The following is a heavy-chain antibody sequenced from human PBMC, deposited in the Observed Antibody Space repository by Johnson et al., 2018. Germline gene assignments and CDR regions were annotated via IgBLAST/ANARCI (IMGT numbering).Heavy chain of an antibody. CDR1: GFTFSNAW. J-gene: IGHJ3*02. CDR3: TTALDSGSQWVFDI. D-gene: IGHD1-26*01. V-gene: IGHV3-15*07. CDR2: FKSKTDGGTT. Sequence: VQLVQSGGGLVKXGGSLRLXCAASGFTFSNAWMNWVRQAPGKGLEWVGRFKSKTDGGTTDYAAPVKGRFTISRDDSKNTLYLQMNSLKTEDTAVYYCTTALDSGSQWVFDIWGQGTMVTVSS.